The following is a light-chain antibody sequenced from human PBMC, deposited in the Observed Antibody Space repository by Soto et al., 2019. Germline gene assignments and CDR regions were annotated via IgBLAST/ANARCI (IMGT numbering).Light chain of an antibody. CDR3: QQRSNWPPTWT. CDR2: DAS. V-gene: IGKV3-11*01. CDR1: QSVSSN. Sequence: EIVMTQSPATLSVSPGERATLPCRARQSVSSNLAWYQQKPGQAPSLLIYDASNRATGIPARFSGSGSGTDFTLTISSLEPEDFAVYYCQQRSNWPPTWTFGQGTEVDIK. J-gene: IGKJ1*01.